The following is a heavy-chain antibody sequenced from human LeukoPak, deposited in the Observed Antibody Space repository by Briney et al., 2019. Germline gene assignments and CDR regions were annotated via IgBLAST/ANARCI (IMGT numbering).Heavy chain of an antibody. J-gene: IGHJ6*02. CDR1: GGSISSYY. CDR2: IYYSGST. V-gene: IGHV4-59*08. CDR3: ARVDYGDYYYYGMDV. D-gene: IGHD4-17*01. Sequence: SGTLSLTCTVSGGSISSYYWSWIRQPPGKGLEWIGYIYYSGSTNYNPSLKSRVTISVDTSKNQFSLKLSSVTAADTAVYYCARVDYGDYYYYGMDVWGQGTTVTVSS.